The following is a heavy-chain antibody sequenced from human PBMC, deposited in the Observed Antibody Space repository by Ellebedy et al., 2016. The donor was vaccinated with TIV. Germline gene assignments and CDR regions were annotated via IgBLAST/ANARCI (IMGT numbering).Heavy chain of an antibody. J-gene: IGHJ1*01. CDR2: IFHIGTT. CDR1: GGSISSGAYY. V-gene: IGHV4-31*03. CDR3: ARKVGSTWFGYFQH. Sequence: MPSETLSLTCTVSGGSISSGAYYWSWFRQHPGKGLEWVGDIFHIGTTNYNPALKSRVSMSVATSKNQFSLKLRSVTAADTAVYYCARKVGSTWFGYFQHWGQGTLVTVSS. D-gene: IGHD3-10*01.